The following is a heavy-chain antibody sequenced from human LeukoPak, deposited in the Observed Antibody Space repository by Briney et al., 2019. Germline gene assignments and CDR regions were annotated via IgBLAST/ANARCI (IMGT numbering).Heavy chain of an antibody. V-gene: IGHV3-7*03. D-gene: IGHD6-19*01. J-gene: IGHJ4*02. CDR2: IKQDGGEK. Sequence: GGSLRLSCAASGFTFSSYWMSWVRQAPGKGLEWVANIKQDGGEKYYVDSVKSRFTISRDNAKNSLYLQMNSLRAEDTAVYYCAAGGRYSSGWWGYFDYWGQGTLVTVSS. CDR1: GFTFSSYW. CDR3: AAGGRYSSGWWGYFDY.